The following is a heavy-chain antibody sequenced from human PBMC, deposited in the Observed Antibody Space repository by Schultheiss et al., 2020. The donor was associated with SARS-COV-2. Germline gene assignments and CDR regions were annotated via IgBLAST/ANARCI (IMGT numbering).Heavy chain of an antibody. J-gene: IGHJ6*02. CDR2: ISSSSSYI. CDR1: GFTFSSYA. D-gene: IGHD6-13*01. CDR3: ARDLSSSWDYYYYYGMGV. Sequence: GGSLRLSCAASGFTFSSYAMSWVRQAPGKGLEWVSSISSSSSYIYYADSVRGRFTISRDNAKNSLSLQMNSLRAEDTAVYYCARDLSSSWDYYYYYGMGVWGQGTTVTVSS. V-gene: IGHV3-21*01.